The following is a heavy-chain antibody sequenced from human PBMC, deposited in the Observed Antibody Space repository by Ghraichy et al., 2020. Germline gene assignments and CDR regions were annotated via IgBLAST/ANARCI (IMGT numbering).Heavy chain of an antibody. D-gene: IGHD4-17*01. Sequence: ASVKVSCKASGYTFTSYGISWVRQAPGQGLEWMGWISAYNGNTNYAQKLQGRVTMTTDTSTSTAYMELRSLRSDDTAVYYCARIDYGDRYYYYGMDVWGQGTTVTVSS. CDR3: ARIDYGDRYYYYGMDV. J-gene: IGHJ6*02. V-gene: IGHV1-18*01. CDR1: GYTFTSYG. CDR2: ISAYNGNT.